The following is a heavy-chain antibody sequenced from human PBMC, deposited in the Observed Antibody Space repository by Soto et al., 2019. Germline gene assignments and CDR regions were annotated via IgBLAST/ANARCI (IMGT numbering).Heavy chain of an antibody. J-gene: IGHJ4*02. D-gene: IGHD3-16*02. V-gene: IGHV4-39*01. CDR1: GGSISSSSYY. CDR3: ARQAFVPYYDYIWGSYRYDY. CDR2: IYYSGST. Sequence: QLQLQESGPGLVKPSETLSLTCTVSGGSISSSSYYWGWIRQPPGKGLEWIGSIYYSGSTYYNPSLKRRVTISVDTSKNQFSLTLSSVTAADTAVYYCARQAFVPYYDYIWGSYRYDYWGQGTLVTVSS.